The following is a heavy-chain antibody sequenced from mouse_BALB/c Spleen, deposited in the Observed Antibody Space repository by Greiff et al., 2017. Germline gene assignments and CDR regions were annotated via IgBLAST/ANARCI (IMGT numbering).Heavy chain of an antibody. J-gene: IGHJ4*01. D-gene: IGHD1-1*01. V-gene: IGHV6-6*02. Sequence: EVKLMESGGGLVQPGGSMKLSCVASGFTFSNYWMNWVRQSPEKGLEWVAEIRLKSNNYATHYAESVKGRFTISRDDSKSSVYLQMNNLRAEDTGIYYCTLLRLYYYAMDYWGQGTSVTVSS. CDR1: GFTFSNYW. CDR2: IRLKSNNYAT. CDR3: TLLRLYYYAMDY.